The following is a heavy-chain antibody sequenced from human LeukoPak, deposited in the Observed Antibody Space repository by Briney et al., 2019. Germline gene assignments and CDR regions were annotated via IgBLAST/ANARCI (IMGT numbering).Heavy chain of an antibody. CDR2: ISGDGGST. V-gene: IGHV3-43*02. J-gene: IGHJ4*02. D-gene: IGHD6-19*01. CDR3: ARESETSGWYDY. CDR1: GFFFDNYA. Sequence: GGSLRLSCAAPGFFFDNYAIHWVRQAPGKGLEWVSLISGDGGSTFYADSVRGRFTISKDNTRKSLSLQMSSLRSEDTALYYCARESETSGWYDYWGQGTLVTVSS.